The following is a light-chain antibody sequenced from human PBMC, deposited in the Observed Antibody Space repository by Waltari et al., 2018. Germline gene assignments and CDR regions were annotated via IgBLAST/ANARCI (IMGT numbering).Light chain of an antibody. V-gene: IGLV1-40*01. CDR3: QSHDHSLHAYV. CDR2: ANS. Sequence: QSVLTQPPSVSGAPGQRVTISCTGISSNVGANYDVHWYQQVPPTAPKLLIYANSNPPSRVPDRFSGSKSGTSASLAITGRQAEDEADYYCQSHDHSLHAYVFGTGTKVTVL. CDR1: SSNVGANYD. J-gene: IGLJ1*01.